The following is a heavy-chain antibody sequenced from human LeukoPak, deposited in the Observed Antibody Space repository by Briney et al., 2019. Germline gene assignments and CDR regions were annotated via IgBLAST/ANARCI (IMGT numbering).Heavy chain of an antibody. CDR1: GYTFTGYY. Sequence: ASVKVSCKASGYTFTGYYMHWVRQAPGQGLEWMGWINPNSGDTKYPQKFQDRVTMTRDTSTTTAYMDLTRLKSEDTAVYYCARSERRLDISHYYYPMDVWGQGTTVTVSS. J-gene: IGHJ6*02. CDR2: INPNSGDT. D-gene: IGHD1-1*01. CDR3: ARSERRLDISHYYYPMDV. V-gene: IGHV1-2*02.